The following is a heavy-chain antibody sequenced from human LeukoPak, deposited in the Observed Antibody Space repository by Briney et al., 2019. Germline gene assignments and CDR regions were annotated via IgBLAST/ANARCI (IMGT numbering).Heavy chain of an antibody. V-gene: IGHV1-69*01. CDR2: IIPIFGTA. J-gene: IGHJ4*02. Sequence: ASVKVSCKASGGTFSSYAISWVRQAPGQGLEWMGGIIPIFGTANYAQKFQGRVTITADESTSTAYMELSSLRSEDTAVYYCVTLSVVVVPAELNWGQGTLVTVSS. D-gene: IGHD2-15*01. CDR3: VTLSVVVVPAELN. CDR1: GGTFSSYA.